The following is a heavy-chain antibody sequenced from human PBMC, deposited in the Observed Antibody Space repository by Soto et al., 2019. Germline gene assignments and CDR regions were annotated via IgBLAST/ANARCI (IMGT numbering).Heavy chain of an antibody. CDR3: AKLWKGAVIVGASLAFDY. J-gene: IGHJ4*02. Sequence: PGGSLRLSCAASGFTFSSYSMNWVRQAPGKGLEWVSSISSSSSYIYYADSVKGRFTISRDNAKNSLYLQMNSLRAEDTAVYYCAKLWKGAVIVGASLAFDYWGRGTLVTVSS. CDR2: ISSSSSYI. CDR1: GFTFSSYS. V-gene: IGHV3-21*01. D-gene: IGHD1-26*01.